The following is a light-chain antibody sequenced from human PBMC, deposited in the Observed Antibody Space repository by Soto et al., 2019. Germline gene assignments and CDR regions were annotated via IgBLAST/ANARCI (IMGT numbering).Light chain of an antibody. V-gene: IGKV1-5*01. CDR2: GAS. CDR3: QQHNGYSERM. J-gene: IGKJ1*01. CDR1: QSISTW. Sequence: DIQMTQSPSTLSASAGDRVTITCRASQSISTWLAWYQQKPGKAPKLLIYGASRLASGVPSRFSGSGSGTEFTLTTSSLQPDDFAAYYCQQHNGYSERMFGQGTKVEV.